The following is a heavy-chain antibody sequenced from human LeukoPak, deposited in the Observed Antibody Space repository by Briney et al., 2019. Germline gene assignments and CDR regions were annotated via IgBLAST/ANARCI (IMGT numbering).Heavy chain of an antibody. D-gene: IGHD2-2*01. V-gene: IGHV1-2*02. CDR3: ARGDIVVTGGFDY. CDR2: INLNSGGT. Sequence: ASVKVSCKASGYTFTGYYMHWLRQAPGQGLEWMGWINLNSGGTNYAQKFQGRVIMTRNTSISTAYMELSRLRSDDTAVYYCARGDIVVTGGFDYWGQGTLVTVSS. CDR1: GYTFTGYY. J-gene: IGHJ4*02.